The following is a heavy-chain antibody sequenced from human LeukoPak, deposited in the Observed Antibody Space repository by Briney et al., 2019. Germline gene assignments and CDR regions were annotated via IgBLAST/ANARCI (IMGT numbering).Heavy chain of an antibody. Sequence: GGSLRLSCAASGFTFSSYSMNWVRQAPGRGLKWVSYISSSSSTIYYADSVKGRFTISRDNSKNTLYLQMNSLRAEDTAVYYCANPRIQLWLADYWGQGTLVTVSS. D-gene: IGHD5-18*01. J-gene: IGHJ4*02. V-gene: IGHV3-48*01. CDR3: ANPRIQLWLADY. CDR1: GFTFSSYS. CDR2: ISSSSSTI.